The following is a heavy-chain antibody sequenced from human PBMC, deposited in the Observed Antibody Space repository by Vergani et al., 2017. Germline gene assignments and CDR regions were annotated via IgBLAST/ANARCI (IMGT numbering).Heavy chain of an antibody. V-gene: IGHV3-21*04. CDR1: GFTFSHYS. D-gene: IGHD5-18*01. Sequence: EVQMVESGGGLVKPGGSLRLSCVASGFTFSHYSMNWVRQAPGKGLEWVSGISGNSGAISYADSVKGRFSISRDNAKNSLYLQMNSLSADDMAFYYCVRQRGYSSGYFDYWGQGTLVTVSS. J-gene: IGHJ4*02. CDR2: ISGNSGAI. CDR3: VRQRGYSSGYFDY.